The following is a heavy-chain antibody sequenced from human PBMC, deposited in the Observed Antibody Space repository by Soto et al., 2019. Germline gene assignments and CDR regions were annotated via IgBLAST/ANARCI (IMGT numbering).Heavy chain of an antibody. J-gene: IGHJ6*02. Sequence: SETLSLTCTVSGGSISSGGYYWSWIRQHPGKGLEWIGYIYYSGSTYYNPSLKSRVTISVDTSKNQFSLKLSSVTAADTAVYYCAREAVDFWSGGMDVWGQGTTVTVSS. CDR2: IYYSGST. V-gene: IGHV4-31*03. CDR3: AREAVDFWSGGMDV. CDR1: GGSISSGGYY. D-gene: IGHD3-3*01.